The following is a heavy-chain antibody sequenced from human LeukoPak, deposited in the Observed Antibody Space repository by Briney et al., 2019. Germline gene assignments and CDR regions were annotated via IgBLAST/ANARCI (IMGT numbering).Heavy chain of an antibody. CDR1: GFTFSIYW. CDR2: IKQDGSES. V-gene: IGHV3-7*03. J-gene: IGHJ3*02. Sequence: GGSLRLSCAASGFTFSIYWMSWARQAPGKGLEWVANIKQDGSESYYVDSVKGRFTISRDNAKNSLYLQMNSLRAEDTAVCYCARDPGGVGNAFDIWGQGTMVTVSS. CDR3: ARDPGGVGNAFDI. D-gene: IGHD3-16*01.